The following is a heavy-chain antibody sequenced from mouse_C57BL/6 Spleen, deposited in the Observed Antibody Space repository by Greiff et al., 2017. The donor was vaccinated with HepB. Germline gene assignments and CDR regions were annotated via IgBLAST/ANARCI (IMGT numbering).Heavy chain of an antibody. CDR3: TRYYGYDEGFAY. J-gene: IGHJ3*01. V-gene: IGHV14-4*01. CDR2: IDPENGDT. CDR1: GFNIKDDY. D-gene: IGHD2-2*01. Sequence: DVQLQESGAELVRPGASVKLSCTASGFNIKDDYMHWVKQRPEQGLEWIGWIDPENGDTEYASKFQGKATITADTSSNTAYLQLSSLTSEDTAVYYCTRYYGYDEGFAYWGQGTLVTVSA.